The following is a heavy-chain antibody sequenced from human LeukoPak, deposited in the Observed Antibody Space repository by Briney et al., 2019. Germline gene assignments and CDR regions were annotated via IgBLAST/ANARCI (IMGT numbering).Heavy chain of an antibody. J-gene: IGHJ4*02. CDR3: ARVVKGGYDY. CDR1: GFTFSSYN. Sequence: GGSLRLSCAASGFTFSSYNINWVRQPPGKGLEWLSSISTGSNYIYYADSVRGRLTISRDNAINTLYLQMNSLRPDDTALYYCARVVKGGYDYWGQGTRVTVSS. CDR2: ISTGSNYI. V-gene: IGHV3-21*01. D-gene: IGHD5-12*01.